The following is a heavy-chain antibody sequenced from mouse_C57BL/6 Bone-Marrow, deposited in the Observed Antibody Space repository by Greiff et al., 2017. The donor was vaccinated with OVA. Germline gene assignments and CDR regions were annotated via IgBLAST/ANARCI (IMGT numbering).Heavy chain of an antibody. V-gene: IGHV10-1*01. CDR1: GFSFNTYA. Sequence: EVQGVESGGGLVQPKGSLKLSCAASGFSFNTYAMNWVRQAPGKGLEWVARIRSKSNNYATYYADSVKDRFTISRDDSESMLYLQMNNLKTEDTAMYYCVRQSLPHWYFDVWGTGTTVTVSS. J-gene: IGHJ1*03. CDR3: VRQSLPHWYFDV. CDR2: IRSKSNNYAT.